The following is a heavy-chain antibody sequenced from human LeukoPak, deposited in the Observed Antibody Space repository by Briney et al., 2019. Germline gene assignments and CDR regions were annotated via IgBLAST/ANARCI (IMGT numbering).Heavy chain of an antibody. CDR3: AKDAPMRPFGP. CDR2: ISGSGGSI. Sequence: GASLRPSCAASGFTFSTYAMSWVRQAPGKGLEWVSVISGSGGSIYYADSVKGRFTISRDNSKNTLYLQMNTLRAEDTAVYYCAKDAPMRPFGPWGQGTLVTVSS. D-gene: IGHD6-25*01. CDR1: GFTFSTYA. J-gene: IGHJ5*02. V-gene: IGHV3-23*01.